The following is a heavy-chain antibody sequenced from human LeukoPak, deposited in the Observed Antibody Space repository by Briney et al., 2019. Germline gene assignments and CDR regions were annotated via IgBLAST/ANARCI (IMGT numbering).Heavy chain of an antibody. D-gene: IGHD3-10*01. CDR2: IYYSGSR. J-gene: IGHJ5*02. CDR3: AREFWTRFGENKP. V-gene: IGHV4-39*02. Sequence: SETLSLTCTVSVDSLSSRNYYWAWTRQPPVKGLECIASIYYSGSRFYSAFLKSRVTISLQMSKKMSSLTLISVPAADTAVYYCAREFWTRFGENKPWGQGNPVSVSS. CDR1: VDSLSSRNYY.